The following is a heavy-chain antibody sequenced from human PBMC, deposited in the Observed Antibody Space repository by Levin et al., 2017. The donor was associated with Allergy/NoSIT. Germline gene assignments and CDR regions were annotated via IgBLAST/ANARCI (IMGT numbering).Heavy chain of an antibody. CDR3: ARQSGLGGVMDV. V-gene: IGHV3-11*01. CDR1: GFTFSDHY. CDR2: ISRDGSTI. Sequence: GGSLRLSCAASGFTFSDHYMSWIRQAPGKGPEWISYISRDGSTIHYGGSLKGRFTISRDNAKNSLYLRMSSLSVEDTAVYYCARQSGLGGVMDVWGQGTTVIVS. J-gene: IGHJ6*02. D-gene: IGHD1-26*01.